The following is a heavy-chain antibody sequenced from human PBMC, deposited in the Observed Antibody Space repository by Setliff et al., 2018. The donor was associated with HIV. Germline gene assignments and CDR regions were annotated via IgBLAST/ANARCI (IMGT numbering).Heavy chain of an antibody. Sequence: VGSLRLSCAASGFTFRDYGMNWVRQAPGKGLEWVAFIWYDASQTYYADSVKGRFTISRDNSKNRLYPQMNSLRAEDTALYYCAREFALGSDFWGQGTLVTVSS. D-gene: IGHD7-27*01. CDR1: GFTFRDYG. V-gene: IGHV3-33*08. CDR3: AREFALGSDF. J-gene: IGHJ4*02. CDR2: IWYDASQT.